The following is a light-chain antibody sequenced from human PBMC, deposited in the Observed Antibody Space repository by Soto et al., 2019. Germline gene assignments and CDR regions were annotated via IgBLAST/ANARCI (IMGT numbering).Light chain of an antibody. Sequence: EIVMTQSPATLSVSQGERATLSCRASQSVSSNLAWYQQKPGQAPRLLISGASTRATGFPARFSGSGSGTEFTLTISSLQSEDFAVYYCQQYNNWPKTFGQGTKLEIK. CDR1: QSVSSN. CDR2: GAS. V-gene: IGKV3-15*01. CDR3: QQYNNWPKT. J-gene: IGKJ2*01.